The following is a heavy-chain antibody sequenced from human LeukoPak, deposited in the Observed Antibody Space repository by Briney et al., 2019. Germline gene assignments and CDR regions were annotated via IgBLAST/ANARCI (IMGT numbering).Heavy chain of an antibody. Sequence: ASVKVSCKASGYTFTSYDINWVRQATGQGLEWMGWMNPNSGNTGYAQKFQGRVTMTRNTSISTAYMELSSLRSEDTAVYYCARGRGYSGYDYGGGVNWGQGTLVTVSS. CDR1: GYTFTSYD. V-gene: IGHV1-8*01. CDR2: MNPNSGNT. J-gene: IGHJ4*02. CDR3: ARGRGYSGYDYGGGVN. D-gene: IGHD5-12*01.